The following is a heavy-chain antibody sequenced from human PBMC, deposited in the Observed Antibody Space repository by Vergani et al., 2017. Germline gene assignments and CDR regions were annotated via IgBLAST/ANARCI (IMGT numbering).Heavy chain of an antibody. Sequence: EVQLVQSGAEVKKPGESLKISCQISGYSFTNYWIVWVRQMPGKGLEWMGIIHPADSYTRYSPSFQGQVTISVDKSISTAYLQRSSLRASDSAKYYCARLYGRDSSGSKYFDYWGQGTLVTVSS. CDR3: ARLYGRDSSGSKYFDY. J-gene: IGHJ4*02. D-gene: IGHD3-22*01. CDR2: IHPADSYT. V-gene: IGHV5-51*01. CDR1: GYSFTNYW.